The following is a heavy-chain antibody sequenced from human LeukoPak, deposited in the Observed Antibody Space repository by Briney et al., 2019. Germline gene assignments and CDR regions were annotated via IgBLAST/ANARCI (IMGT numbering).Heavy chain of an antibody. D-gene: IGHD3-10*01. CDR2: INHSGST. CDR3: AREFSGSAFDY. CDR1: GGSFSGYY. J-gene: IGHJ4*02. Sequence: PSETLSLTCAVYGGSFSGYYWSWIRQPPGKGLEWIGEINHSGSTNYNPPLKSRVTISVDTSKNQFSLKLSSVTAADTAVYYCAREFSGSAFDYWGQGTLVTVSS. V-gene: IGHV4-34*01.